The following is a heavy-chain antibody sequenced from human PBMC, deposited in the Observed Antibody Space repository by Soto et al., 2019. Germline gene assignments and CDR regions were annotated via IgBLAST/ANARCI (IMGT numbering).Heavy chain of an antibody. CDR3: ARGTGSGSFLIDY. CDR1: GFIFSNYA. J-gene: IGHJ4*02. V-gene: IGHV3-33*01. CDR2: IWFDGSYE. D-gene: IGHD3-10*01. Sequence: QVQLVESGGGVVQPGRSRRLSCEASGFIFSNYAMHWVRQAPGQGLEWVALIWFDGSYENYAESVKGRFTISRDNSKNTLYFQMNSLRVEDTAVYFCARGTGSGSFLIDYWGQGTLVTVSS.